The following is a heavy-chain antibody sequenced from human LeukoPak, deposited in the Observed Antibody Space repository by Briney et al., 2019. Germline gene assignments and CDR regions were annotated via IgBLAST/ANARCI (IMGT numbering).Heavy chain of an antibody. CDR2: IYYSGST. CDR3: ASVWYSYGQINWFDP. Sequence: KTSETLSLTCTVSGGSISSSSYYWGWIRQPPGKGLEWIGSIYYSGSTYYNPSLKSRVTISVDTSKNQFSLKLSSVTAADTAVYYCASVWYSYGQINWFDPWGQGTLVIVSS. V-gene: IGHV4-39*07. D-gene: IGHD5-18*01. CDR1: GGSISSSSYY. J-gene: IGHJ5*02.